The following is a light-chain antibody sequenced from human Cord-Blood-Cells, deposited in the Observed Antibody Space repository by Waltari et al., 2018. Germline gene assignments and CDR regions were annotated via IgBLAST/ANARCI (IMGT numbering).Light chain of an antibody. V-gene: IGLV3-19*01. Sequence: WYPQKPGQTPVFFIYGKNNRPSGITDRFSGSSSGNTASLTITGAQAEDEADYYCNSRDSSVNHLVFGGGTKLTVL. CDR2: GKN. CDR3: NSRDSSVNHLV. J-gene: IGLJ3*02.